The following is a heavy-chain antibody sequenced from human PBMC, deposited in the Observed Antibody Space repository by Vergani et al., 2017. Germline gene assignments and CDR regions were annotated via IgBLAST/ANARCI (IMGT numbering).Heavy chain of an antibody. J-gene: IGHJ5*02. CDR2: IKQDGSEK. D-gene: IGHD2-15*01. V-gene: IGHV3-7*01. CDR3: ARVVCSGGSCRGYWFDP. CDR1: GFTFSSYC. Sequence: EVQLVESGGGLVQPGGSLRLSCAASGFTFSSYCMSWVRQAPGKGLEWVANIKQDGSEKYYVDSVKGRFTISRDNAKTSLYLQMNSLRAEDTAVYYCARVVCSGGSCRGYWFDPWGQGTLVTVSS.